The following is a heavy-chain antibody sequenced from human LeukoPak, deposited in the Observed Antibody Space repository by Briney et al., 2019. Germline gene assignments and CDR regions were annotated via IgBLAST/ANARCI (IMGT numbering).Heavy chain of an antibody. D-gene: IGHD3-10*01. CDR2: ISWNSGSI. V-gene: IGHV3-9*01. Sequence: GGSLRLSCAASGFTFDDYAMHWVRQAPGKGLEWVSGISWNSGSIGCADSVKGRFTISRDNSKNTLYLQMNSLRAEDTAVYYCASSTLHAFDIWGQGTMVTVSS. CDR1: GFTFDDYA. J-gene: IGHJ3*02. CDR3: ASSTLHAFDI.